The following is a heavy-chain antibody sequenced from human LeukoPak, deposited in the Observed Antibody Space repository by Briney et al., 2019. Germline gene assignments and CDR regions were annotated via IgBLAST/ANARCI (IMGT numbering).Heavy chain of an antibody. V-gene: IGHV3-30*18. J-gene: IGHJ4*02. CDR3: AKDSDFQDSSGYQDY. CDR1: GFTFSSYG. CDR2: ISYDGSNK. D-gene: IGHD3-22*01. Sequence: GRSLRLSCAASGFTFSSYGMHWVRQAPGKGLEWVAVISYDGSNKYYADSVKGRFTISRDNSKNTLYLQMNSLRAEDTAVYYCAKDSDFQDSSGYQDYWGQGTLVTVSS.